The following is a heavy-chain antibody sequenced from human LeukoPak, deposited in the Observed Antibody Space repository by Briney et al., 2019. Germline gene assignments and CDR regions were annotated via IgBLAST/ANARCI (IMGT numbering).Heavy chain of an antibody. CDR2: IIPIFGTA. V-gene: IGHV1-69*13. Sequence: SVKVSCKTSGYTFIAYYLHWVRQAPGQGLEWMGGIIPIFGTANYAQKFQGRVTITADESTSTAYMELSSLRSEDTAVYYCAREGYCSGGSCHGAFDIWGQGTMVTVSS. CDR3: AREGYCSGGSCHGAFDI. J-gene: IGHJ3*02. D-gene: IGHD2-15*01. CDR1: GYTFIAYY.